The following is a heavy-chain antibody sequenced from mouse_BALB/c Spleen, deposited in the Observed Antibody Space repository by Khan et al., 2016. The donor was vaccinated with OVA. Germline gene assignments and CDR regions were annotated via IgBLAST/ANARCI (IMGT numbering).Heavy chain of an antibody. CDR3: PRKNYYGYAVDY. D-gene: IGHD1-1*01. CDR2: ISYSGST. Sequence: VQLKESGPGLVKPSQSLSLTCTVTGYSITSNYAWNWIRQFPGNKLEWMGYISYSGSTSYNPSLKSRISITRDTSKNQFFLQLNSVTTEDTATYYCPRKNYYGYAVDYWGQGTSVTVSS. V-gene: IGHV3-2*02. J-gene: IGHJ4*01. CDR1: GYSITSNYA.